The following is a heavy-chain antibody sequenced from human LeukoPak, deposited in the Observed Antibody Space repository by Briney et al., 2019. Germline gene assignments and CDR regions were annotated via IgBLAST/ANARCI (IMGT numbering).Heavy chain of an antibody. CDR2: VNPNSGNT. Sequence: AASVKVSCKASGYTFTSYDINWVRQATGQGLEWMGWVNPNSGNTGYAQKFQGRVTMTRNTSISTAYMELSSLRSEDTAVYYCARHSPRDFWSGYYSGYYYYGMDVWGQGTTVTVSS. V-gene: IGHV1-8*01. CDR1: GYTFTSYD. CDR3: ARHSPRDFWSGYYSGYYYYGMDV. J-gene: IGHJ6*02. D-gene: IGHD3-3*01.